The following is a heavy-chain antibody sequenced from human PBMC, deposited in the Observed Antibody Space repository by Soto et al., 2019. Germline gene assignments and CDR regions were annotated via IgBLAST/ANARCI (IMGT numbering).Heavy chain of an antibody. V-gene: IGHV4-30-2*01. Sequence: SETQYMTSASTDGSISIGAYSESWIRQPPGKGLPWIGYIYHSGSTYYNPSRKSRVTISVDMSKNQFSLKLSSVTAADTAVYYCAALGFGENNGPGWGQGALVTGSS. D-gene: IGHD3-10*01. CDR1: DGSISIGAYS. CDR2: IYHSGST. CDR3: AALGFGENNGPG. J-gene: IGHJ1*01.